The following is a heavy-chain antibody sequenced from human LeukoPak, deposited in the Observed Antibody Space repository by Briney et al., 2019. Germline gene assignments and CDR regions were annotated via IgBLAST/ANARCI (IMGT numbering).Heavy chain of an antibody. CDR3: ARGRVGGSY. Sequence: SETLSLTCTVSGGSIISGGYYWTWIRQQPGKGLEWIGYTYYSGSTNYNPSLKSRVTISVDTSKNQFSLNLTSVTAADTAVYYCARGRVGGSYWGQGTLVTVSS. CDR1: GGSIISGGYY. J-gene: IGHJ4*02. CDR2: TYYSGST. V-gene: IGHV4-61*08. D-gene: IGHD2-15*01.